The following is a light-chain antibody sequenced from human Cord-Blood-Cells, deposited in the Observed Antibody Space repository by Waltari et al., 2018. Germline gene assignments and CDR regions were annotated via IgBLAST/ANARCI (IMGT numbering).Light chain of an antibody. CDR2: GAS. CDR3: QQYGSSPRYT. CDR1: QRVSSSY. V-gene: IGKV3-20*01. Sequence: EIVLTQSPGTLSLSPGERATLSCRASQRVSSSYLAWYQQKPGQAPRLLIYGASSRATGIPDRFSGSGSGTDFTLTISRLETEDFAVYYCQQYGSSPRYTFGQGTKLEIK. J-gene: IGKJ2*01.